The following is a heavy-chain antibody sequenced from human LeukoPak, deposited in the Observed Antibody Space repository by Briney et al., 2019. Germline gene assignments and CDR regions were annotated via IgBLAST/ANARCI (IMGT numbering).Heavy chain of an antibody. V-gene: IGHV3-48*03. CDR2: ISSSGSTI. Sequence: GGFLRLSCAASGFTFSSYEMNWVRQAPGKGLEWVSYISSSGSTIYYADSVKGRFTISRDNAKNSLYLQMNSLRAEDTAVYYCARQTYYYDSSGYLGGAFDYWGQGTLVTVSS. D-gene: IGHD3-22*01. CDR1: GFTFSSYE. J-gene: IGHJ4*02. CDR3: ARQTYYYDSSGYLGGAFDY.